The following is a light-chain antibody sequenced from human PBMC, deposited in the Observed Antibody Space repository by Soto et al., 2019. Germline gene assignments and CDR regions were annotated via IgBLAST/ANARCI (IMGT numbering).Light chain of an antibody. Sequence: SSELTQPPSVSVAPGKTASISGGGNNIGSKGVHWYQQKPGQAPVLVIYSDTDLPPVIPERFSGSNSANLATLTISRVEAGDEADYYCQVWDSGSAHVVFGGGTKLTVL. CDR1: NIGSKG. CDR3: QVWDSGSAHVV. CDR2: SDT. V-gene: IGLV3-21*04. J-gene: IGLJ2*01.